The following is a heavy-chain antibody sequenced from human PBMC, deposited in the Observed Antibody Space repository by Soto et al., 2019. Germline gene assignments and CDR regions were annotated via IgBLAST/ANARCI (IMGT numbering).Heavy chain of an antibody. J-gene: IGHJ6*02. V-gene: IGHV1-58*01. CDR3: AAVGAIYYYYGMDV. CDR1: GFTFTSSA. Sequence: QMQLVQSGPEVKKPGTSVKVSCKASGFTFTSSAVQWVRQARGQRLEWIGWIVVGSGNTNYAQKFQERVTITRDMSTSTAYMEQSSLRSEDTAVYYCAAVGAIYYYYGMDVWVQGTTVTVSS. CDR2: IVVGSGNT. D-gene: IGHD1-26*01.